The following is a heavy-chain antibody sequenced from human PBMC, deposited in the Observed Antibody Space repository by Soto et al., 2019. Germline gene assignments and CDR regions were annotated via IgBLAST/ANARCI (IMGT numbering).Heavy chain of an antibody. J-gene: IGHJ4*02. CDR3: AKDNRDSSSWYPLYYSDY. CDR2: ISYDGSNK. CDR1: GFTFSSYG. D-gene: IGHD6-13*01. Sequence: PGGSLRLSCAASGFTFSSYGMHWVRQAPGKGLEWVAVISYDGSNKYYADSVKGRFTISRDNSKNTLYLQMNSLRAEDTAVYYCAKDNRDSSSWYPLYYSDYWGQGTLVTVSS. V-gene: IGHV3-30*18.